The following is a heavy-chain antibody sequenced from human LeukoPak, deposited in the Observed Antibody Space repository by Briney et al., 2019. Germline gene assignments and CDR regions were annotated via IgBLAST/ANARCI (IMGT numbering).Heavy chain of an antibody. V-gene: IGHV1-46*01. J-gene: IGHJ4*02. Sequence: GASVKVSCKASGYTFTSYDINWVRQATGQGLEWMGIINPSGGSTSYAQKFQGRVTMTRDTSTSTVYMELSSLRSEDTAVYYCARGEMATIYYFDYWGQGTLVTVSS. CDR2: INPSGGST. D-gene: IGHD5-24*01. CDR1: GYTFTSYD. CDR3: ARGEMATIYYFDY.